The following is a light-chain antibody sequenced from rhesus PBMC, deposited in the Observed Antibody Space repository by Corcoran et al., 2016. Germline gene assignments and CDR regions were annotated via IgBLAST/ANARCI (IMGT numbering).Light chain of an antibody. CDR2: AAS. CDR1: QGISSW. CDR3: QQHNSYPYS. Sequence: DIQMTQSPSSLSASVGARVTITCQASQGISSWLAWSQQQPGKALKLLIYAASTLQSGVPSRFSGSGSGTEVTRTISSLQPEDFATYYCQQHNSYPYSFGQGTKVEIK. J-gene: IGKJ2*01. V-gene: IGKV1-33*02.